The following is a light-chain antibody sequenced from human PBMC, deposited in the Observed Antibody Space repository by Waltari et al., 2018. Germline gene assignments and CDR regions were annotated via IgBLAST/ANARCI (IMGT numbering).Light chain of an antibody. J-gene: IGKJ2*01. CDR2: AAS. CDR1: QDVRAY. V-gene: IGKV1-8*01. CDR3: QQYYSQPYT. Sequence: AIRITQSPSSLSASTGDRVTVTCRASQDVRAYLAWYQQNLGKAPKLLIFAASTLQTGVPSRFSGSGSGTDFTLTISSLQSEDFATYYCQQYYSQPYTFGQGTKLEI.